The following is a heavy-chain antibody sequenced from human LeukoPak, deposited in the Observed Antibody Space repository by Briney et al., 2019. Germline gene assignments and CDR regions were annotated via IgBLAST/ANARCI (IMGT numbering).Heavy chain of an antibody. CDR1: GFTFSNYW. CDR3: IRDFRSADL. V-gene: IGHV3-74*01. Sequence: GGSLRLSCVASGFTFSNYWMHWVRQPPGKGLVWASRIYVDGRTTNYADSVKGRFTISRDNAKNTVYLEMNSLSVEDTATYYCIRDFRSADLWGQGTLVTVTS. CDR2: IYVDGRTT. J-gene: IGHJ5*02.